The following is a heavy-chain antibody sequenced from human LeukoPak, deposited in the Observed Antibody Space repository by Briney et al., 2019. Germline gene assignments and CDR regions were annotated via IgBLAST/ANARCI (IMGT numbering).Heavy chain of an antibody. CDR2: IYYSGST. Sequence: SQTLSLTCTVAGGSISSYYWSWIRQPPGKGLGWIAYIYYSGSTNYNPSLKSRVTISIDTSKNQFSLKLNSVTAADTAVYYCARLWFGESSDYFDYWGQGTLVTVSS. D-gene: IGHD3-10*01. CDR1: GGSISSYY. J-gene: IGHJ4*02. V-gene: IGHV4-59*01. CDR3: ARLWFGESSDYFDY.